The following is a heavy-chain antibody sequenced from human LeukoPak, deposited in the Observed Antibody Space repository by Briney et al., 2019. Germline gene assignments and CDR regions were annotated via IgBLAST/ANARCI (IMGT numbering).Heavy chain of an antibody. CDR2: IIPIFGTA. D-gene: IGHD1-26*01. V-gene: IGHV1-69*05. CDR1: GGTFSSYA. CDR3: ARDIPGSGSYYSWFDP. Sequence: VASVKVSCKASGGTFSSYAISWVRQAPGQGLEWMGGIIPIFGTANYAQKFQGRVTMTTDTSTSTAYMELRSLRSDDTAVYYCARDIPGSGSYYSWFDPWGQGTLVTVSS. J-gene: IGHJ5*02.